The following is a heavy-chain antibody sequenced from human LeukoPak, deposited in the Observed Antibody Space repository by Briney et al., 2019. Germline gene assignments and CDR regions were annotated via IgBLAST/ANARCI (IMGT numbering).Heavy chain of an antibody. CDR1: GFTFSSYV. CDR2: FLYDESNE. Sequence: GGSLRLSCAASGFTFSSYVIHWVRQAPGKGLEWVAAFLYDESNEYYRDSVKGRFTISRDTSKSTVYLQMNSLRAEDTAMYYCTRRSSTVVAGEGVQTFDSWGQVTLVTVSS. CDR3: TRRSSTVVAGEGVQTFDS. V-gene: IGHV3-30*04. J-gene: IGHJ4*02. D-gene: IGHD2-2*01.